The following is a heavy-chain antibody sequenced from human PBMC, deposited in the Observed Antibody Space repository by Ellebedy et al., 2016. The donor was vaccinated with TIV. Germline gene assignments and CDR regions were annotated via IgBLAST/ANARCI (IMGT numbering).Heavy chain of an antibody. CDR1: GFTFSSYA. J-gene: IGHJ4*02. Sequence: GESLKISXSASGFTFSSYAVHWVRQAPGKGLEWVSYISDSSSFTSYADSVKGRFTISRDNAKNSLYLQMNSLRDEDTAVYYCARVGAARAFDYWGQGTLVTVSS. CDR3: ARVGAARAFDY. V-gene: IGHV3-21*05. D-gene: IGHD6-6*01. CDR2: ISDSSSFT.